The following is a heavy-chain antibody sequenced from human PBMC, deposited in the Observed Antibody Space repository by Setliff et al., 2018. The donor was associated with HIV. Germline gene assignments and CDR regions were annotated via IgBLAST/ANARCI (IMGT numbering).Heavy chain of an antibody. J-gene: IGHJ4*02. V-gene: IGHV1-46*01. D-gene: IGHD2-8*01. Sequence: ASVKVSCKASGYSFTGYYIHWVRNVPGQGLEWMGIXHPSAGTTTYEQKCQGRVTMTRDASARTLYIELNSLRSEETAVYYCAKFMVPHRFXGGPLDYWGQGTLVXVSS. CDR3: AKFMVPHRFXGGPLDY. CDR1: GYSFTGYY. CDR2: XHPSAGTT.